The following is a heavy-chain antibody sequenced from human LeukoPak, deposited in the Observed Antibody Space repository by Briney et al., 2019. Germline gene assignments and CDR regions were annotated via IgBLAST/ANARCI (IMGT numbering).Heavy chain of an antibody. J-gene: IGHJ4*02. D-gene: IGHD6-6*01. CDR1: GFTFSSYS. CDR3: SGQYSSSSVVDY. Sequence: GGSLRLSYAASGFTFSSYSMNWVRQAPGKGLEWVSYISSSGSIMYSADSVKGRLTSSRDNAKNSLYLQMNSLRAEDTAIYYCSGQYSSSSVVDYWGQGTLVTVSS. CDR2: ISSSGSIM. V-gene: IGHV3-48*04.